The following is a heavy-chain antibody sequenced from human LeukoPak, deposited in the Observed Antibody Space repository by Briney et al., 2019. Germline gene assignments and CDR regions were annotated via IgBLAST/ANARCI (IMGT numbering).Heavy chain of an antibody. D-gene: IGHD3-22*01. Sequence: PGGSLRLSCAASGFTFSSYAMSWVRQAPGKGLEWVSGINWNGGSTGYADSVKGRFTISRDNAMNSLYLQMNSLRAEDTALYHCARDRDSSGYYSDAFDIWGQGTMVTVSS. V-gene: IGHV3-20*01. CDR2: INWNGGST. CDR1: GFTFSSYA. J-gene: IGHJ3*02. CDR3: ARDRDSSGYYSDAFDI.